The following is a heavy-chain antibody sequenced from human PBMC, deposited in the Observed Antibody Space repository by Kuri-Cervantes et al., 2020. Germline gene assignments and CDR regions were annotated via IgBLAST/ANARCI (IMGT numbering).Heavy chain of an antibody. Sequence: GESLKISCEASTFSFSTSWMTWARQAPGKGLEWVAHINQDGSDKSYVDAVKGRFTISRDNAKNSLYLQMNSLRAEDTAVYYCARDTPSSGWSLSARTYYYMDVWGKGTTVTVSS. J-gene: IGHJ6*03. V-gene: IGHV3-7*01. D-gene: IGHD6-19*01. CDR2: INQDGSDK. CDR3: ARDTPSSGWSLSARTYYYMDV. CDR1: TFSFSTSW.